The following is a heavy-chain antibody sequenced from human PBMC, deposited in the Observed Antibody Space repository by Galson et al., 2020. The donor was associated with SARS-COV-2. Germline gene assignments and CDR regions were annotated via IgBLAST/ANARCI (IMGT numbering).Heavy chain of an antibody. J-gene: IGHJ4*02. CDR3: SREGWQGGY. D-gene: IGHD6-19*01. CDR1: GFTFNAYW. Sequence: GGSLRLSCEASGFTFNAYWMSWFRQAPGKGLEWVANISGDGSETNYADFVKGRFSISRDNAANSLYLQTNSLRVEDSAVYCCSREGWQGGYWGQGARVTVSS. V-gene: IGHV3-7*01. CDR2: ISGDGSET.